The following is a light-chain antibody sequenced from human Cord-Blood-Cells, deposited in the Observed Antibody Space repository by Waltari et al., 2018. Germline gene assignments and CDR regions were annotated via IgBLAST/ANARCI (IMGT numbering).Light chain of an antibody. CDR2: WAS. Sequence: DIVMTQSPDSLAVSLGERATINCKSSQSVLYSANNKNYIAWYQQKQGQPPKLLIYWASTREAGVPERGSGSWSGTDFTLTSSSLQAEDVAVYYCQQYDSTPYSFGQGTKLEIK. CDR1: QSVLYSANNKNY. J-gene: IGKJ2*03. CDR3: QQYDSTPYS. V-gene: IGKV4-1*01.